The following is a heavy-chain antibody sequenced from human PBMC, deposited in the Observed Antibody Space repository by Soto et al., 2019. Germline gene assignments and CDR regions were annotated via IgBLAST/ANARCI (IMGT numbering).Heavy chain of an antibody. J-gene: IGHJ4*02. D-gene: IGHD6-19*01. V-gene: IGHV3-53*04. CDR1: GFTVSSNY. CDR3: ARESGLDSRGWYYFDY. CDR2: IYSGGST. Sequence: EVQLVESGGGLVQPGGSLRLSCAASGFTVSSNYMNWVRQAPGKGLEWVSVIYSGGSTYYADSVKGRFTISRHNSKNTLYLQRSSLRAEDTAVYYCARESGLDSRGWYYFDYWGQGTLVTVSS.